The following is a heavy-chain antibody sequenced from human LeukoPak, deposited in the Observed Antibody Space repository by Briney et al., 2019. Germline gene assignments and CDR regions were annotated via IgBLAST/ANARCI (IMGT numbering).Heavy chain of an antibody. CDR3: ARHTVEGVTARFDP. V-gene: IGHV1-3*01. CDR1: GYTFTSYA. D-gene: IGHD3-16*01. CDR2: INAGNGNT. J-gene: IGHJ5*02. Sequence: ASVKVSCKASGYTFTSYAMHWVRQAPGQRLEWMGWINAGNGNTKYSQKFQGRVTNTRDTSASTAYMELSSLRSEDTAVYYCARHTVEGVTARFDPWGQGTLVTVSS.